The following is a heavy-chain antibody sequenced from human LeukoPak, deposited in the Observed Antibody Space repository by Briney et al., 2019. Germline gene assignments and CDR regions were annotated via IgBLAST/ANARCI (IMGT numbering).Heavy chain of an antibody. CDR1: GYTFTSHY. Sequence: EASVKVSCRASGYTFTSHYMHWVRQAPGQGLEWMGIINPSAGSTSYPQKFQGRITMTRDTSTSTVYMELSSLRSEDTAVYYCAAPGASGFVGNFWSGPLDFWGRGTLVTVSS. V-gene: IGHV1-46*01. D-gene: IGHD3-3*01. CDR2: INPSAGST. J-gene: IGHJ4*02. CDR3: AAPGASGFVGNFWSGPLDF.